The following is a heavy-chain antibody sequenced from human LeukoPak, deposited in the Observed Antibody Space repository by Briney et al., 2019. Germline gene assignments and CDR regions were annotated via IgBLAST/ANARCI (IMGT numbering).Heavy chain of an antibody. J-gene: IGHJ3*02. CDR1: GYTFTSYG. D-gene: IGHD2-15*01. Sequence: ASVKVSCKASGYTFTSYGISWVRQAPGQGLEWMGWISAYNGNTNYAQKLQGRVTMPTDTSTSTAYMELRSLRSDDTAVYYCARELGYCSGGSCLDAFDIWGQGTMVTVSS. V-gene: IGHV1-18*01. CDR2: ISAYNGNT. CDR3: ARELGYCSGGSCLDAFDI.